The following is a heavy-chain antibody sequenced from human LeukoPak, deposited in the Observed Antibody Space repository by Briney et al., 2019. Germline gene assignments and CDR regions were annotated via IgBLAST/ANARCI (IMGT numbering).Heavy chain of an antibody. Sequence: SQTLSLTCAISGDSVSSNSAAWHWIRQSPSRGLEWLGRTYYRSKWYNDYAVSVKSRITINPDTSKNQFSLQLNSVTPEDTAVYYCARDGSHYYDSSGYNLFDYWGQGTLVTVSS. J-gene: IGHJ4*02. CDR1: GDSVSSNSAA. D-gene: IGHD3-22*01. CDR2: TYYRSKWYN. CDR3: ARDGSHYYDSSGYNLFDY. V-gene: IGHV6-1*01.